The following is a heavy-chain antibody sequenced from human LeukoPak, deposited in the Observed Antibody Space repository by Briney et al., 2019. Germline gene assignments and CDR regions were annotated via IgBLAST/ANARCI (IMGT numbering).Heavy chain of an antibody. CDR3: ASFPSSHDSGGYRGY. V-gene: IGHV3-66*02. J-gene: IGHJ4*02. Sequence: GGSLRLSCAASGFIVISNYMGWVRQAPGKGLEWVSVIYDGGSAYYADSVKGRFTITSDNSKNTLDLQLNSLRPEDTAVYYCASFPSSHDSGGYRGYSGQGTLVTVSS. D-gene: IGHD3-22*01. CDR1: GFIVISNY. CDR2: IYDGGSA.